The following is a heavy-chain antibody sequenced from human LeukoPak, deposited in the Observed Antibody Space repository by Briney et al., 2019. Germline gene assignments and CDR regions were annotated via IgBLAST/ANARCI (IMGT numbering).Heavy chain of an antibody. CDR1: GGSISSSSYY. J-gene: IGHJ3*02. D-gene: IGHD6-13*01. CDR2: IYHSGST. V-gene: IGHV4-30-2*01. Sequence: PSETLSLTCTVSGGSISSSSYYWSWIRQPPGKGLEWIGYIYHSGSTYYNPSLKSRVTISVDRSKNQFSLKLSSVTAADTAVYYCARGRLWGYSSSWGADAFDIWGQGTMVTVSS. CDR3: ARGRLWGYSSSWGADAFDI.